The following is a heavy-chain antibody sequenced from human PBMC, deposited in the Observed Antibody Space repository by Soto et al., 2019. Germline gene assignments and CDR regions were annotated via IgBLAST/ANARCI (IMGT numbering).Heavy chain of an antibody. J-gene: IGHJ4*02. CDR1: GASISGSTSY. CDR3: ARGWDLAAAAAYFDY. V-gene: IGHV4-39*07. D-gene: IGHD6-13*01. Sequence: PSETLSLTCDVSGASISGSTSYWGWIRQPPGKGLEWIGNIYYSGSAYFNPSLKSRVTISLDTSMNKFSLRVTSVTAADTAVYYCARGWDLAAAAAYFDYWGQRTLVTVSS. CDR2: IYYSGSA.